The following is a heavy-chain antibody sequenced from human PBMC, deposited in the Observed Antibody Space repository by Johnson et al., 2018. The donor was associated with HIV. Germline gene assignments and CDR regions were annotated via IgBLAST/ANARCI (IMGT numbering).Heavy chain of an antibody. CDR3: ARLSEHIVVVTAWADAFDI. CDR1: GFSVGTNY. D-gene: IGHD2-21*02. CDR2: IYSDSGTSGT. V-gene: IGHV3-53*01. Sequence: VQLVESGGGLIQPGGSLRLSCAASGFSVGTNYMSWVRQAPGKGLEWVSRIYSDSGTSGTNYADSVKGRFTIARDNSKNMVYLQMNSLRAEDTAVYYCARLSEHIVVVTAWADAFDIWGQGTMVTVSS. J-gene: IGHJ3*02.